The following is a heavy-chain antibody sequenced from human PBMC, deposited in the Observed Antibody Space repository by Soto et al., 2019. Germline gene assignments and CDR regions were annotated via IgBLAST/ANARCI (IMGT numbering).Heavy chain of an antibody. D-gene: IGHD6-13*01. J-gene: IGHJ5*02. CDR1: GFTFSSYS. CDR3: ARDPRGSSWYVNWFDP. Sequence: GGSLRLSXAASGFTFSSYSMNWVRQAPGKGLEWVSSISSSSSYIYYADSVKGRFTISRDNAKNSLYLQMNSLRAEDTAVYYCARDPRGSSWYVNWFDPWAREPWSPSPQ. CDR2: ISSSSSYI. V-gene: IGHV3-21*01.